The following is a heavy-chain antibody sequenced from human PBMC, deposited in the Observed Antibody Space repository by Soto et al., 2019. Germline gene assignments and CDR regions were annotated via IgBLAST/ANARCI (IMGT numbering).Heavy chain of an antibody. D-gene: IGHD3-16*01. CDR3: ALSPGGDFSGFDP. J-gene: IGHJ5*02. CDR2: TIPMSGKT. Sequence: QVQLMQSGAEVKKPGSSVRVSCKASGGSFSAYGFCWIRQAPGQGLEWVGGTIPMSGKTHYAQKFQDRVTSTADKSTTTISLDMSRLRSEDTAIYYCALSPGGDFSGFDPWGPGTLVIVSS. V-gene: IGHV1-69*06. CDR1: GGSFSAYG.